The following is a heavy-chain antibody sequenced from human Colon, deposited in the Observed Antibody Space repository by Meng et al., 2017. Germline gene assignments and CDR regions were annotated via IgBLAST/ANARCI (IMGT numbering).Heavy chain of an antibody. CDR2: INTNTGNP. Sequence: ASVKVSCKTSGYTFTTYAMNWVRQAPGQGLEWMGWINTNTGNPTYAQAFTGRFVFSWDTSVSTAYLHINSLKPEDTAIYYCARPSGYRNWLDPWAQGPL. J-gene: IGHJ5*02. D-gene: IGHD3-3*01. CDR3: ARPSGYRNWLDP. V-gene: IGHV7-4-1*02. CDR1: GYTFTTYA.